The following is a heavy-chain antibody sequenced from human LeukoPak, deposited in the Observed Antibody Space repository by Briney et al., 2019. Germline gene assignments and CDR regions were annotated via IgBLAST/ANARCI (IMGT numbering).Heavy chain of an antibody. D-gene: IGHD7-27*01. Sequence: SETLSLTCAVSGDSINSRSYYWAWLRQPPGKGLEWIGSIYHSESTYYNPSLKSRVTISLDTSKNQFSLRLSSLTAADTAVYYCARDRLSLGAFDIWGQGTMVTVSS. V-gene: IGHV4-39*07. J-gene: IGHJ3*02. CDR3: ARDRLSLGAFDI. CDR1: GDSINSRSYY. CDR2: IYHSEST.